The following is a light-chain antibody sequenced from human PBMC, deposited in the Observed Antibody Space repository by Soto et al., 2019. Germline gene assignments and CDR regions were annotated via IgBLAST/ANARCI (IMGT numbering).Light chain of an antibody. Sequence: DIQMTQSPSSLSASVGDRVTITCRASQTISNYLNWYQQQPGKAPKLLIYAASSLQSGVPSRFSGSGSGTDFTFTISSLQPEDIATYYCQQYDNLPITFGQGTRLEIK. V-gene: IGKV1-33*01. CDR3: QQYDNLPIT. CDR1: QTISNY. J-gene: IGKJ5*01. CDR2: AAS.